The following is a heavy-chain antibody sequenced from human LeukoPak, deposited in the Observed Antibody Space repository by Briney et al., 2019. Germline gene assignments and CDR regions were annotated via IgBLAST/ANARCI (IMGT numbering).Heavy chain of an antibody. CDR3: AKAGRVATILLTYFDY. CDR2: ISGSGGST. CDR1: GFTFSSYA. Sequence: QTGGSLRLSCAASGFTFSSYAMSWVRQAPGKGLEWVSAISGSGGSTYYADSVKGRFTISRDNSKNTLYLQMNSLRAEDTAVYYCAKAGRVATILLTYFDYWGQGTLVTVSS. V-gene: IGHV3-23*01. D-gene: IGHD5-12*01. J-gene: IGHJ4*02.